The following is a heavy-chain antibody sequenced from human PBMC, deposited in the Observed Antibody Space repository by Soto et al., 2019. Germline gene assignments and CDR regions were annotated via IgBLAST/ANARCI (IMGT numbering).Heavy chain of an antibody. Sequence: ASVKVSCKASGYTFTSYGISWVRQAPGQGLEWMGWISAYNGNTNYAQKLQGRVTMTTDTSTSTAYMELRSLRSDDTAVYYCGRGGGCYDSSGYYCNWFDPWGQGTLVPSPQ. CDR3: GRGGGCYDSSGYYCNWFDP. J-gene: IGHJ5*02. V-gene: IGHV1-18*01. D-gene: IGHD3-22*01. CDR1: GYTFTSYG. CDR2: ISAYNGNT.